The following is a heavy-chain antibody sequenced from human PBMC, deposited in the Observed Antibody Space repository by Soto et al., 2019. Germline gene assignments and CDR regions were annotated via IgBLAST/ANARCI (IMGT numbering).Heavy chain of an antibody. CDR1: GYTFTSYG. Sequence: ASVKVSCKASGYTFTSYGISWVRQAPGQGLEWMGWISAYNGNTNYAQKLQGRVTMNTDTSTSTPYMELRSLRSDETAAYYCARWVGYCSGGRCFYCFDYWGQGTRVTVSS. CDR3: ARWVGYCSGGRCFYCFDY. J-gene: IGHJ4*02. CDR2: ISAYNGNT. V-gene: IGHV1-18*04. D-gene: IGHD2-15*01.